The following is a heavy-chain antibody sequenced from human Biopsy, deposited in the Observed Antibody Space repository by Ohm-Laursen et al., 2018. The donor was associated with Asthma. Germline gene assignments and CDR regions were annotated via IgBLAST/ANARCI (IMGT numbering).Heavy chain of an antibody. CDR2: ITSTSSYT. Sequence: SLRLSCAASGFTFSSYAMTWVRQAPGKGLEWVSCITSTSSYTFYADSVKGRFTISRDNARNSLYLQMINLRAEDTAVYYCAREGESSYGLRSSNFDVWGQGTMVTVSS. J-gene: IGHJ3*01. CDR3: AREGESSYGLRSSNFDV. D-gene: IGHD5-18*01. V-gene: IGHV3-21*01. CDR1: GFTFSSYA.